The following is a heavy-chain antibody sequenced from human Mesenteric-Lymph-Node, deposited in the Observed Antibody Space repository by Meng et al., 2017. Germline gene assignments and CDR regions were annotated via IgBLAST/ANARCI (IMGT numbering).Heavy chain of an antibody. CDR1: GGTFSSDS. V-gene: IGHV1-69*08. D-gene: IGHD2-15*01. Sequence: SVKVSCKASGGTFSSDSITWLRQAPGQGLEWMGRIIPILERANYTQRFQGRVTIIADKSTTTAYMKLSSLRSEDTAVYYCAREPPAESDYSATARFDPWGQGTLVTVSS. J-gene: IGHJ5*02. CDR3: AREPPAESDYSATARFDP. CDR2: IIPILERA.